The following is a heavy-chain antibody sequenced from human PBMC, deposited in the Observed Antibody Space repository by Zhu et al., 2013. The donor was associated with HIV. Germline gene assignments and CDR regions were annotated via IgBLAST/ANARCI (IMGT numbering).Heavy chain of an antibody. CDR1: GGTFSNYA. V-gene: IGHV1-69*01. D-gene: IGHD2-2*02. Sequence: QVQLVQSGAEVKKPGSSVKVSCKASGGTFSNYAISWVRQAPGQGLEWMGGIIPIFGTADYTQKFQGRLTITADESTSTGYMELSSLRSEDTAVYYCARGTLRDSLGLPVVPAAIHGDFYYDNGRLGPRDTVNRLL. J-gene: IGHJ6*02. CDR3: ARGTLRDSLGLPVVPAAIHGDFYYDNGR. CDR2: IIPIFGTA.